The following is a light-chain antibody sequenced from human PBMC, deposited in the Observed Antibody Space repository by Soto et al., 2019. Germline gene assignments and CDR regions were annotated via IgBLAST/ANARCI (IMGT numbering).Light chain of an antibody. Sequence: QSVLTQPASVSGSPRQSITISCTGTSSDVGRYNLVSWYQQHPGKAPKLMIYEGSKRPSGVSNRFSGSKSGNTASLTISGLQAEDEGDYYCCAYAGSSTLVFGGGTHLTVL. V-gene: IGLV2-23*01. CDR3: CAYAGSSTLV. CDR1: SSDVGRYNL. J-gene: IGLJ2*01. CDR2: EGS.